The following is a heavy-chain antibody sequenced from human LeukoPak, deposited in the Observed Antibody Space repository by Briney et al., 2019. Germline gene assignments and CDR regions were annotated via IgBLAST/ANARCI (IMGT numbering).Heavy chain of an antibody. CDR3: ARGAGYNYPYYFDY. V-gene: IGHV3-23*01. CDR1: GFTFSSYA. J-gene: IGHJ4*02. CDR2: ISGSGDNT. Sequence: GGSLRLSCAASGFTFSSYAMRWVRQAPGKGLQWVSVISGSGDNTYYADSVKGRFTISRDNSKNTLYLQMNSLRAEDTAVYYCARGAGYNYPYYFDYWGQGTLVTVSS. D-gene: IGHD5-24*01.